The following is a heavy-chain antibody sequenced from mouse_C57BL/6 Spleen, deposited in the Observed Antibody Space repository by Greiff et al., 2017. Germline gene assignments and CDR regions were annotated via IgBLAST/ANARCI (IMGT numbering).Heavy chain of an antibody. D-gene: IGHD1-1*01. Sequence: EVQLQESGPGLAKPSQTLSLTCSVTGYSITSDYLNWIRKFPGNKLEYMGYISYSGSTYYNPSIKSRISIPRDTSKNQYYQQLKSVSTEDTATYYCSSSLYYYGSSYWYFDGWGTGTTVTVSS. J-gene: IGHJ1*03. V-gene: IGHV3-8*01. CDR3: SSSLYYYGSSYWYFDG. CDR1: GYSITSDY. CDR2: ISYSGST.